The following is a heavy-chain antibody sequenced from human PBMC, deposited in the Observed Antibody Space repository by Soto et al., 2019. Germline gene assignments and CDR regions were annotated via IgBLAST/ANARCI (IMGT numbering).Heavy chain of an antibody. CDR2: ISAYNGNT. CDR1: GYTFTSYG. J-gene: IGHJ5*02. CDR3: ARVPPLRIAVASPPPPRRGTVWLDP. Sequence: ASVKVSCKASGYTFTSYGISWVRQAPGQGLEWMGWISAYNGNTNYAQKLQGRVTMTTDTSTSTAYMELRSLRSDDTAVYYCARVPPLRIAVASPPPPRRGTVWLDPW. D-gene: IGHD6-19*01. V-gene: IGHV1-18*01.